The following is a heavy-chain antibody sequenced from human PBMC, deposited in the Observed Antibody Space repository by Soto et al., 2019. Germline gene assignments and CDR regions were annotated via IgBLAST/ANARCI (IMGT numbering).Heavy chain of an antibody. Sequence: SETLSLTCTVSGGSISSGDYYWSWIRQPPGKGLEWIGYIYYSGSTYYNPSLKSRVTISVDTSKNQFSLKLSSVTAADTAVYYCARVCRWFGERDTDYWGQGTLVTVSS. D-gene: IGHD3-10*01. CDR3: ARVCRWFGERDTDY. CDR1: GGSISSGDYY. V-gene: IGHV4-30-4*01. J-gene: IGHJ4*02. CDR2: IYYSGST.